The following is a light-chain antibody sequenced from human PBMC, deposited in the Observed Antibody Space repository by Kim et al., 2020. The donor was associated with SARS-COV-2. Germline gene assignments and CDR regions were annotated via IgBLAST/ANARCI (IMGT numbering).Light chain of an antibody. V-gene: IGKV3-11*01. CDR2: DAS. J-gene: IGKJ5*01. CDR3: QQRSNRPPIT. CDR1: QSVSSY. Sequence: EIVLTPSPATLSLSPGERATLSCRASQSVSSYLAWYQQKPGQAPTLLIYDASNRATGIPARFSGGGSGPDFTLTISSLESGDFAVYYCQQRSNRPPITFGQGTRLEIK.